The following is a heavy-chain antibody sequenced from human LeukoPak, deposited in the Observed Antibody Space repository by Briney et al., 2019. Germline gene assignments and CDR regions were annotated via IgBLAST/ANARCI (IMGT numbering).Heavy chain of an antibody. CDR2: ISYDATNQ. V-gene: IGHV3-30*18. Sequence: PGGSLRLSCADSGFTLSSPDMHGVPHAPGKGLECVSVISYDATNQYYADSVKGRFTLSRDNSKNTLYLQTNTLRDEDTAVYYCAKASSNYFYYLEYWGQGPRVTVSS. D-gene: IGHD2/OR15-2a*01. CDR1: GFTLSSPD. J-gene: IGHJ4*02. CDR3: AKASSNYFYYLEY.